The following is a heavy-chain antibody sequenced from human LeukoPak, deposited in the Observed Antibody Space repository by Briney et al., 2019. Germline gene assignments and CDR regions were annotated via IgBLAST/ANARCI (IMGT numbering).Heavy chain of an antibody. CDR1: VYASTSDY. CDR2: INPSGGST. J-gene: IGHJ4*02. D-gene: IGHD2-21*02. Sequence: ASVNVSCKPSVYASTSDYIHSVAQSPGPGLEWMGIINPSGGSTSYTQASQGRVTTTRETSTRTVYMALSRPRSEEQALYYCAREGTAGFDYWGQGTLVTVSS. V-gene: IGHV1-46*01. CDR3: AREGTAGFDY.